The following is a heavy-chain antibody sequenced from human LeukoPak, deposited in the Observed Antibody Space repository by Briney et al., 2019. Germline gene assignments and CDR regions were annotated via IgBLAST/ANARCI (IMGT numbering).Heavy chain of an antibody. V-gene: IGHV3-30-3*01. D-gene: IGHD3-16*01. CDR1: GFTFSSYA. CDR2: ISYDGSNK. Sequence: GRSLRLSCAASGFTFSSYAMHWVRQAPGKGLEWVAVISYDGSNKYYTDSVKGRFTISRDSSKNTLYLQMNSLRAEDTAVYYCAREGRGGSHESQYYFDYWGQGTLVTVSS. CDR3: AREGRGGSHESQYYFDY. J-gene: IGHJ4*02.